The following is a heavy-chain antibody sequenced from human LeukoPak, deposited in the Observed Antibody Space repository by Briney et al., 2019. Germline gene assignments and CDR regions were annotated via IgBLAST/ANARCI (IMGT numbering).Heavy chain of an antibody. J-gene: IGHJ4*02. D-gene: IGHD3-10*01. CDR1: GASVSSGSYY. CDR2: IYYSGST. V-gene: IGHV4-61*01. CDR3: ARDRVSYGLGSQPAFDS. Sequence: SETLSLTCTVSGASVSSGSYYWSWVRQPPGKGLEWIGYIYYSGSTNYNPSLRSRVTMSVDMSKNQFSLKLSSVTAADTAVYYCARDRVSYGLGSQPAFDSWGQGTLVTVSS.